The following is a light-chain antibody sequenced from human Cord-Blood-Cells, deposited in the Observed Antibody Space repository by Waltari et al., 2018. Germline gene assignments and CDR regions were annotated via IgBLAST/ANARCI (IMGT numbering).Light chain of an antibody. CDR3: QQYGSSPLT. V-gene: IGKV3-20*01. Sequence: EIVLTQSPGTLSLSPVERATLSCRASQRVSSSYLAWYQQNPGQAPRLLIYGASSRATGIPDRFSGSGSGRDFTLTISRLEPEDLAVYYCQQYGSSPLTFGGGTKVEIK. J-gene: IGKJ4*01. CDR2: GAS. CDR1: QRVSSSY.